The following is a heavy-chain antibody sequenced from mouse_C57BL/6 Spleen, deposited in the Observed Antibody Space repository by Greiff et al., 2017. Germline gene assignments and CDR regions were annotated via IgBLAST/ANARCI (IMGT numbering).Heavy chain of an antibody. CDR2: INYDGSST. Sequence: EVKLVESEGGLVQPGSSMKLSCTASGFTFSDYYMAWVRQVPEKGLEWVANINYDGSSTYYLDSLKSRFIISRDNAKNILYLQMSSLKSEDTATYYCAREGCPAWFAYWGQGTLVTVSA. D-gene: IGHD3-2*02. CDR1: GFTFSDYY. CDR3: AREGCPAWFAY. J-gene: IGHJ3*01. V-gene: IGHV5-16*01.